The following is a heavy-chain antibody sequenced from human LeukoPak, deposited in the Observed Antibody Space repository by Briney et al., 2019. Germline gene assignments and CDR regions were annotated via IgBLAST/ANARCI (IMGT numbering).Heavy chain of an antibody. Sequence: PGRSLRLSCAASGFTFSSYGMHWVRQAPGKGLEWVAVISYDGSNKYYADSVKGRFTISRDNSKNTLYLQMNSLRAEDTAVYYCAKDRADDGNRWDPLYYYYYYGMDVWGQGTTVTVSS. D-gene: IGHD1-1*01. CDR1: GFTFSSYG. V-gene: IGHV3-30*18. CDR3: AKDRADDGNRWDPLYYYYYYGMDV. CDR2: ISYDGSNK. J-gene: IGHJ6*02.